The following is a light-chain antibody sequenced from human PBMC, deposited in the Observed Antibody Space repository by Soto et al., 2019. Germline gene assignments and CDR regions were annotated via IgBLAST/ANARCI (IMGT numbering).Light chain of an antibody. CDR2: EVS. J-gene: IGLJ3*02. V-gene: IGLV2-14*01. CDR3: SSYTSSSTLG. CDR1: SIDVGGYNY. Sequence: QSALTQPASVSGSPGQSITISCNGTSIDVGGYNYVSWYQQHPGKAPKLMIYEVSNRPSGVSNRFSGSKSGNTASLTISGLKAEDEADYYCSSYTSSSTLGFGGGTKLTVL.